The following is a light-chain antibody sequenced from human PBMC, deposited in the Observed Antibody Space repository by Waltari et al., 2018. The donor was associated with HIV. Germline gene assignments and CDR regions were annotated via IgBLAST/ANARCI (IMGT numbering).Light chain of an antibody. CDR1: NSDVGPYKY. J-gene: IGLJ1*01. CDR2: DVS. CDR3: SSYTTMSTLV. V-gene: IGLV2-14*01. Sequence: QSALTQPASVSGSPGQSISISCTGRNSDVGPYKYVSWYQQHPGKAPKLMVYDVSNRPSGVSNRFSGSKSGNTASLTISGLQPEDEADYYCSSYTTMSTLVFGTGTKVTVL.